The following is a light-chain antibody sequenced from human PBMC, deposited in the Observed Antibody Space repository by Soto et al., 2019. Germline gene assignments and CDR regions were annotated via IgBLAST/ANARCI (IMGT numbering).Light chain of an antibody. CDR2: KAS. CDR1: QSISSW. V-gene: IGKV1-5*03. Sequence: DIQMTQSPSTLSASVGDRVTITCRASQSISSWLAWYQQKPGKAPKLLIYKASGLESGVPSRFSGSGSGTEFTLTISSLQPDDFATYYCQQYNSYWTFGQGTKVDI. CDR3: QQYNSYWT. J-gene: IGKJ1*01.